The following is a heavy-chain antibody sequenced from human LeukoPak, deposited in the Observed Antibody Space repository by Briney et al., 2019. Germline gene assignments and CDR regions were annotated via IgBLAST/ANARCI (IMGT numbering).Heavy chain of an antibody. CDR3: ARDLCARDIVANGCGDY. D-gene: IGHD5-12*01. Sequence: ASVKVSCKASGGTFSSYAISWVRQAPGQGLEWMGGIIPIFGTANYAQKFQGRVTITADKSTSTAYMELSSLRSEDTAVYYCARDLCARDIVANGCGDYWGQGTLVTVSS. V-gene: IGHV1-69*06. CDR1: GGTFSSYA. CDR2: IIPIFGTA. J-gene: IGHJ4*02.